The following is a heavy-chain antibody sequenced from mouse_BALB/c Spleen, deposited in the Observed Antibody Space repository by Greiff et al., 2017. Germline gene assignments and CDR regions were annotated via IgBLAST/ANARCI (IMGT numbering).Heavy chain of an antibody. Sequence: EVKLVESGGGLVQPGGSLKLSCADSGFTFSSYGMSWVRQTPDKRLELVATINSNGGSTYYPDSVKGRFTISRDNAKNTLYLQMSSLKSEDTAMYYCARDDDYDEGYAMDYWGQGTSVTVSS. CDR1: GFTFSSYG. CDR3: ARDDDYDEGYAMDY. CDR2: INSNGGST. J-gene: IGHJ4*01. V-gene: IGHV5-6-3*01. D-gene: IGHD2-4*01.